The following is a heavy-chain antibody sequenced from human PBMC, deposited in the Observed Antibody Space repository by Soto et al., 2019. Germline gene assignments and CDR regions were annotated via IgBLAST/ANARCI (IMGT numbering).Heavy chain of an antibody. CDR3: ARDAGVADNFDY. CDR1: GFTFSSYS. D-gene: IGHD6-19*01. J-gene: IGHJ4*02. V-gene: IGHV3-21*01. Sequence: GGSLRLSCAASGFTFSSYSMNWVRQAPGKGLEWVSSISSSSSYIYYADSVKGRFTISRDNAKNSLYLQMNSLRAEDTAVYYCARDAGVADNFDYWGQGTLVTVSS. CDR2: ISSSSSYI.